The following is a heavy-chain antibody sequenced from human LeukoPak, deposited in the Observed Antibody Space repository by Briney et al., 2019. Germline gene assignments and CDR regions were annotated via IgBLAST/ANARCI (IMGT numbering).Heavy chain of an antibody. CDR2: INHSGST. Sequence: SETLSLTCAVYGGSFSGYYWSWIRQPPGKGLEWIGEINHSGSTNYNPSLKSRVTISVDTSKNQFSLKLSSVTAADTAVYYCAREYIAAAAGWFDPWGQGTLVTVSS. V-gene: IGHV4-34*01. D-gene: IGHD6-13*01. J-gene: IGHJ5*02. CDR1: GGSFSGYY. CDR3: AREYIAAAAGWFDP.